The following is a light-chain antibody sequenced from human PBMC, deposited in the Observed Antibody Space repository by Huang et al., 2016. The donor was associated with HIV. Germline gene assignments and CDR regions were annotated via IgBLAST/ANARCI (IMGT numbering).Light chain of an antibody. J-gene: IGKJ1*01. V-gene: IGKV4-1*01. CDR3: QQYYSSPQT. CDR1: QSVYSTSTSKDY. CDR2: WAS. Sequence: DIILTQSPDSLAVSLGERASLSCRSSQSVYSTSTSKDYMAWFQQKPGQPPKLLLFWASTREAGFPDRFSGSGSGTHFTLTIANLEAEDAAIYYCQQYYSSPQTFGQGTRVEVK.